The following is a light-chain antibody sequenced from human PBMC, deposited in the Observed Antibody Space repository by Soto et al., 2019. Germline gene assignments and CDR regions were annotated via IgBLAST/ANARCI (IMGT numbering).Light chain of an antibody. CDR2: AAS. CDR3: QQYSTFTPRT. Sequence: AVRMTQSPSSFSASTGDRVTITCRASQGISSYLAWYQQKPGTAPKLLIYAASTLQSGVPSRFSGSGSGPDFTLTISILQHDDFATYYCQQYSTFTPRTFAQVAKADI. CDR1: QGISSY. V-gene: IGKV1-8*01. J-gene: IGKJ1*01.